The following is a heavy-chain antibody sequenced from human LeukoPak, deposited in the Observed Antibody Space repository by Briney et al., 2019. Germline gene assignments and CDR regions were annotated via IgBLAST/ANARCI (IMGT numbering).Heavy chain of an antibody. CDR3: ARDPPEWELPGLDAFDI. CDR1: GFTFSSYA. J-gene: IGHJ3*02. D-gene: IGHD1-26*01. V-gene: IGHV3-30-3*01. Sequence: GGSLRLSCAASGFTFSSYAMSWVRQAPGKGLEWVAVISYDGSNKYYADSVKGRFTISRDNSKNTLYLQMNSLRAEGTAVYYCARDPPEWELPGLDAFDIWGQGTMVTVSS. CDR2: ISYDGSNK.